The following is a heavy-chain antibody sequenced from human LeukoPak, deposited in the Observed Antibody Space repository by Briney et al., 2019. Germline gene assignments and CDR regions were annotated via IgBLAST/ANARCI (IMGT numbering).Heavy chain of an antibody. J-gene: IGHJ4*02. D-gene: IGHD2-8*01. CDR1: GYNFATYW. Sequence: GESLQISCKGSGYNFATYWIAWVRQVPGKGLEWMGISYPGDSDTRYSPSFQGQVTISADKSINTAYLQWSSLKASDTAMYYCARHIGLIGKIDYWGQGTLVTVSS. V-gene: IGHV5-51*01. CDR2: SYPGDSDT. CDR3: ARHIGLIGKIDY.